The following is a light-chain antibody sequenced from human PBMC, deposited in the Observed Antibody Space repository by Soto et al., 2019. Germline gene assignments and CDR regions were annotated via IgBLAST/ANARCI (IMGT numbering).Light chain of an antibody. CDR3: QQTFHSPRT. CDR1: QDISIY. V-gene: IGKV3-11*01. CDR2: NAS. Sequence: EIVLTQSPATLYLSPGERATLSCRASQDISIYLAWYQQKPGQPPRLLIFNASNRATGIPARFSGSGSGTDFTLTISSLGPEDFAVYYCQQTFHSPRTFGQGTRLEIK. J-gene: IGKJ2*01.